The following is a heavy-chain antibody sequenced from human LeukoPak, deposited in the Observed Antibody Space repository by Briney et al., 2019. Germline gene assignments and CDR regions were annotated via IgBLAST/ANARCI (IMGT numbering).Heavy chain of an antibody. J-gene: IGHJ4*02. D-gene: IGHD3-10*01. Sequence: GGSLRLSCAASGFTFDDYAMHWVRQAPGKGLEWVSGISWNSGTIGYADSVKGRFTISRDNAKNSLYLQMNSLRAEDTALYYCAKDKVFGGELDYWGQGTLVTVSS. CDR3: AKDKVFGGELDY. CDR2: ISWNSGTI. CDR1: GFTFDDYA. V-gene: IGHV3-9*01.